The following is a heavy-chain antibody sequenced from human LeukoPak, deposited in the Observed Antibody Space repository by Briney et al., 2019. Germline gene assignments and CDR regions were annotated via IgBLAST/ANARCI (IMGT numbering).Heavy chain of an antibody. V-gene: IGHV1-46*02. CDR3: ARGRWWFAGRPPHYMDV. Sequence: GESLKISCKGSGYSFNTYWIGWVRQAPGQGLEWMGIINPSGGSTSYAQKFQGRVTMTRDTSKNQFSLKLSSVTAADTAVYYCARGRWWFAGRPPHYMDVWGKGTTVTVSS. CDR1: GYSFNTYW. D-gene: IGHD6-6*01. J-gene: IGHJ6*03. CDR2: INPSGGST.